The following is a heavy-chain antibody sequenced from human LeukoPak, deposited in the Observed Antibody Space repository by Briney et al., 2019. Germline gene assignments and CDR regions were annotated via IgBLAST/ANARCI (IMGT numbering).Heavy chain of an antibody. CDR3: ARGSGYYYEDY. D-gene: IGHD3-22*01. V-gene: IGHV3-7*01. Sequence: GGSLRLSCAASGFTFSSYWMSWVRQAPGKGLEWVANIKQDGSEKYYVDSVKGRFTISRDNVKNSLYLQMNSLRAEDTAVYYSARGSGYYYEDYWGQGTLVTVSS. J-gene: IGHJ4*02. CDR2: IKQDGSEK. CDR1: GFTFSSYW.